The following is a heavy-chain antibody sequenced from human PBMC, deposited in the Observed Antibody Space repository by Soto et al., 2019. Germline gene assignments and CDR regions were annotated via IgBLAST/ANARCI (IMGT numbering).Heavy chain of an antibody. V-gene: IGHV1-18*01. CDR3: ARVDCSSTSCYGANWFDT. CDR2: ISAYNGNT. CDR1: GYTFTSYG. D-gene: IGHD2-2*01. Sequence: ASVKVSCKASGYTFTSYGISWVRQAPGQGLEWMGWISAYNGNTNYAQKLQGRVTMTTDTSTSTAYMELRSLRSDDTAVYYCARVDCSSTSCYGANWFDTWGQGTLVTVSS. J-gene: IGHJ5*02.